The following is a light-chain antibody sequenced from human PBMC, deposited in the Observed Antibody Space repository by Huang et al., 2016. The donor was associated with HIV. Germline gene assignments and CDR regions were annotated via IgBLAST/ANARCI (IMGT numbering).Light chain of an antibody. CDR3: QQYNNWPPRS. Sequence: EIVMTQSPATLSVSPGERATLSCRASQSVSSNLALYQQKLGQAPRLLIHGSSTRATGIPARFSGSVSGTEFTLTVSSLPSEYFAVYYCQQYNNWPPRSFGQGTKVEIK. J-gene: IGKJ1*01. CDR1: QSVSSN. V-gene: IGKV3-15*01. CDR2: GSS.